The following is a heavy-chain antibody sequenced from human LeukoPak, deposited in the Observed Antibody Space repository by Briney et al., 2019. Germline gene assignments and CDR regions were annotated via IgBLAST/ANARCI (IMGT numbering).Heavy chain of an antibody. J-gene: IGHJ4*02. CDR2: ISWNSGSI. V-gene: IGHV3-9*01. CDR3: AKDTRYYDILTGYYGGYFDY. D-gene: IGHD3-9*01. Sequence: PGGSLRLSCAASGFTFDDYAMHWVRQAPGKGLEWVSGISWNSGSIGYADSVKGRFTISRDNAKNSLYLQMNSLRAEDTALYYCAKDTRYYDILTGYYGGYFDYWGQGTLVTVSS. CDR1: GFTFDDYA.